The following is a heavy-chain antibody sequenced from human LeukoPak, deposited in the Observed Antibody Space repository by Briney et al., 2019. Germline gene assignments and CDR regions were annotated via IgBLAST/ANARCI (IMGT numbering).Heavy chain of an antibody. CDR3: AKEGSYDILTGYSPDAFDI. D-gene: IGHD3-9*01. CDR1: GFTFSSYA. Sequence: GGSLTLSCAASGFTFSSYAMSWVRQAPGKGLEWVSAISSSGGSTYYADSVKGRFTISRDNSKNTLYLQMNSLRAEDTAVYYCAKEGSYDILTGYSPDAFDIWGQGTMVTVSS. V-gene: IGHV3-23*01. J-gene: IGHJ3*02. CDR2: ISSSGGST.